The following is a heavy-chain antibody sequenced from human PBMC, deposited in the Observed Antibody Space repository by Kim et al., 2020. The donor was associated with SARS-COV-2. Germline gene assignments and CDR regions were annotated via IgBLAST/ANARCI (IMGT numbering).Heavy chain of an antibody. J-gene: IGHJ6*03. CDR3: TREPRKSIAVAGTLFPRYYYYYYMDV. CDR1: GFTFGDYA. V-gene: IGHV3-49*04. Sequence: GGSLRLSCTASGFTFGDYAMSWVRQAPGKGLEWVGFIRSKAYGGTTEYAASVKGRFTISRDDSKSIAYLQMNSPKTEDTAVYYCTREPRKSIAVAGTLFPRYYYYYYMDVWGKGTTVTVSS. CDR2: IRSKAYGGTT. D-gene: IGHD6-19*01.